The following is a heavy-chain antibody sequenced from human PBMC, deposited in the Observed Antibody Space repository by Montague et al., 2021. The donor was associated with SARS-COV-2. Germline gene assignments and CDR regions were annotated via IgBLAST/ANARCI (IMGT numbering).Heavy chain of an antibody. V-gene: IGHV4-39*07. CDR1: GGSISSSSYY. J-gene: IGHJ4*02. D-gene: IGHD3-10*01. Sequence: SETLSLTCTVSGGSISSSSYYWGWIRQPPGKGLEWIGSIYYSGSTYYNPSLKSRVTISVDTSKNQFSLKLSSVTAADTAVYYCARGGGGLSRRSYYFDYWGQGTLVTVSS. CDR3: ARGGGGLSRRSYYFDY. CDR2: IYYSGST.